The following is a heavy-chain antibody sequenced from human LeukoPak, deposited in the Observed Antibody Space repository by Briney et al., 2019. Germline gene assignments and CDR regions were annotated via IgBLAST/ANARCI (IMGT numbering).Heavy chain of an antibody. V-gene: IGHV3-7*01. CDR1: GFTFSRYW. CDR2: INQDGSEK. D-gene: IGHD6-13*01. Sequence: GGTLRLSCAASGFTFSRYWMSWVRQAPGEGLEGVANINQDGSEKYYVASVKGRFTISRDNAKNSLYLQMNSLRAEDTAVYYCARSTDLPIAAAGYFDYWGQGTLVTVSS. J-gene: IGHJ4*02. CDR3: ARSTDLPIAAAGYFDY.